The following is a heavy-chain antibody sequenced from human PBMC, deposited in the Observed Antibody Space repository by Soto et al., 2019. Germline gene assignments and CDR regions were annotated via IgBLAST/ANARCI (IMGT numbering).Heavy chain of an antibody. Sequence: ASVKVSCKASGGTFSSYAISWVRQAPGQGLEWMGGIIPIFGTANYAQKFQGRVTITADESTSTAYMELSSLRSEDTAVYYCASHSAYYYDSSGPYFDYWGQGTLVTVSS. CDR1: GGTFSSYA. CDR2: IIPIFGTA. V-gene: IGHV1-69*13. J-gene: IGHJ4*02. CDR3: ASHSAYYYDSSGPYFDY. D-gene: IGHD3-22*01.